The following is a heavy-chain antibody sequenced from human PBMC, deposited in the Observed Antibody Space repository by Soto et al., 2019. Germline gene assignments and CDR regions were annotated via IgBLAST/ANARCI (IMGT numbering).Heavy chain of an antibody. J-gene: IGHJ5*02. D-gene: IGHD1-26*01. Sequence: QVQLVQSGAEVKKPGSSVKVSCKASGGTFSSYAISWVRQAPGQGLEWMGGIIPICGTANYAQKFQGRVTIPADKSTSTAYMELSSLRSEDTAVYYCARENSGSYYRGWFDPWGQGTLVTVSS. CDR3: ARENSGSYYRGWFDP. CDR1: GGTFSSYA. CDR2: IIPICGTA. V-gene: IGHV1-69*06.